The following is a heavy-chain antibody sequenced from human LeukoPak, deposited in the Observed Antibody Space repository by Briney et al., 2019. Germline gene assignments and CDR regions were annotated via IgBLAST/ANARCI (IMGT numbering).Heavy chain of an antibody. V-gene: IGHV4-4*02. Sequence: SETLSLTCAVSGGSISSSNWWSWVRPPPGKGLEWIGEIYHSGSTNYNPSLKSRVTISVDKSKNQFSLKLSSVTAADTAVYYCARTYYYDSSGYAPANWFDPWGQGTLVTVSS. CDR1: GGSISSSNW. CDR3: ARTYYYDSSGYAPANWFDP. CDR2: IYHSGST. D-gene: IGHD3-22*01. J-gene: IGHJ5*02.